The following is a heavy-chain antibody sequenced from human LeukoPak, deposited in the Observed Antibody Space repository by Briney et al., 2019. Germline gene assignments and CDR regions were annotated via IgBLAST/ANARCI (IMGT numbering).Heavy chain of an antibody. CDR2: IYYSGSS. V-gene: IGHV4-59*01. CDR1: GGSISSYY. CDR3: ADIRGGAFDI. Sequence: SGTLSLTCTVSGGSISSYYWSWIRQPPGKGLEWIGYIYYSGSSNYNPSLKSRVTISVDTSKNQFSLKLSSVTAADTAVYYCADIRGGAFDIWGQGTMVTVSS. D-gene: IGHD5-12*01. J-gene: IGHJ3*02.